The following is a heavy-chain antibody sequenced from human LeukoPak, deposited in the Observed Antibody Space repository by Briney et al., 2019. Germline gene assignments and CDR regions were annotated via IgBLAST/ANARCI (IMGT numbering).Heavy chain of an antibody. J-gene: IGHJ5*02. CDR1: DGSFSGYY. CDR3: ARGLGLRFLEWLDNWFDP. D-gene: IGHD3-3*01. V-gene: IGHV4-34*01. Sequence: SETLSLTCAVYDGSFSGYYWSWIRQPPGKGLEWIGEINHSGSTNYNPSLKSRVTISVDTSKNQFSLKLSSVTAADTAVYYCARGLGLRFLEWLDNWFDPWGQGTLVTVSS. CDR2: INHSGST.